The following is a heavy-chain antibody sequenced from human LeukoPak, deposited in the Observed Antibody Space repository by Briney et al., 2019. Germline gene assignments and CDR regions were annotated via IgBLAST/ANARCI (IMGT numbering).Heavy chain of an antibody. D-gene: IGHD6-19*01. CDR3: ARDSTNSGWSRFGF. J-gene: IGHJ4*02. Sequence: SETLSLTCTVSGVSINNYYWNWIRQPPGKGLEWIGYIYDSGGTNYNPSLKSRVTISVDTFKNQFSLKLRSVTAADAAVYYCARDSTNSGWSRFGFWGQGTLVTVSS. CDR1: GVSINNYY. CDR2: IYDSGGT. V-gene: IGHV4-59*01.